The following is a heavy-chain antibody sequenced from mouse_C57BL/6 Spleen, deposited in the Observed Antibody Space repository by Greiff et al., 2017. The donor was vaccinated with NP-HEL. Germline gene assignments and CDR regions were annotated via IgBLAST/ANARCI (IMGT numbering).Heavy chain of an antibody. V-gene: IGHV5-4*01. CDR2: ISDGGSYT. CDR3: ARGDGLFDY. Sequence: EVHLVESGGGLVKPGGSLKLSCAASGFTFSSYAMSWVRQTPEKRLEWVATISDGGSYTYYPDNVKGRFTISRDNAKNNLYLQMSHLKSEDTAMYYCARGDGLFDYWGQGTTLTVSS. CDR1: GFTFSSYA. D-gene: IGHD2-3*01. J-gene: IGHJ2*01.